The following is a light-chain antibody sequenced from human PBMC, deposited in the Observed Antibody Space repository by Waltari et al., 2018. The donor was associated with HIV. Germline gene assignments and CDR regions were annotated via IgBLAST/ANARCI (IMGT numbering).Light chain of an antibody. CDR1: QDFSSY. CDR2: AAS. Sequence: AIRMTQSPSSFSASAGDTVTITCRASQDFSSYLAWYQQKPGEAPQLLIYAASTLQSGVPSRFSGSGSGTDFTLTISGLQSEDSATYYCQQYYSYPLTFGGGTKVEIK. J-gene: IGKJ4*01. CDR3: QQYYSYPLT. V-gene: IGKV1-8*01.